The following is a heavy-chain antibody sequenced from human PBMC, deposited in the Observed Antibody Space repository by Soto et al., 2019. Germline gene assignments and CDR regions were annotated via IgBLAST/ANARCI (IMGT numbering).Heavy chain of an antibody. CDR2: ISYDGSNK. V-gene: IGHV3-30-3*01. Sequence: QVQLVESGGGVVQPGRSLRLSCAASGFTFSSYAMHWVRQAPGKGLEWVAVISYDGSNKYYADSVKGRFTISRDNSKNTPYLQMNSLRAEDTAVYYCARERRVATPLKNPNFDYWGQGTLVTVSS. CDR1: GFTFSSYA. D-gene: IGHD5-12*01. J-gene: IGHJ4*02. CDR3: ARERRVATPLKNPNFDY.